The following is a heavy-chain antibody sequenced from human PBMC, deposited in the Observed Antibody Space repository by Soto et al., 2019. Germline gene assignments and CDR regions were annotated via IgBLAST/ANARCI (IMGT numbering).Heavy chain of an antibody. CDR3: ARDLGSGWYGFDY. V-gene: IGHV3-30-3*01. CDR2: ISYDGSNK. J-gene: IGHJ4*02. Sequence: GGSLRLSCAASGFTFSSYAMHWVRQAPGKGLEWVAVISYDGSNKYYADSVKGRFTISRDSSKNTLYLQMNSLRAEDTAVYYCARDLGSGWYGFDYWGQGTLVTVSS. D-gene: IGHD6-19*01. CDR1: GFTFSSYA.